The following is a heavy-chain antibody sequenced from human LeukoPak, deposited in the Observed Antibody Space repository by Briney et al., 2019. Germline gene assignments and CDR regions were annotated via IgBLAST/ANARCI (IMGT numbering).Heavy chain of an antibody. Sequence: PGRSLTLSCAASGLTFSSYSMNWVRHAPREGLELVSSISISSSYINYADPVKGRFTISTYNSKNSRSLQMNSLRAGDTAVYYCARATFSVCSSASCYWAGYYFDYWGQGTLVTVSS. CDR3: ARATFSVCSSASCYWAGYYFDY. V-gene: IGHV3-21*01. CDR1: GLTFSSYS. D-gene: IGHD2-2*01. CDR2: ISISSSYI. J-gene: IGHJ4*02.